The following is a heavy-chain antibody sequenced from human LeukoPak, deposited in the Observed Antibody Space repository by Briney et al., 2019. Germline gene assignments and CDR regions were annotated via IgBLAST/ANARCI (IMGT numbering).Heavy chain of an antibody. D-gene: IGHD5-18*01. Sequence: SGTLPLTCAVSGGSISSSNWWSWVRQPPGKGLEWIGEIYHSGSTNYNPSLKSRVTISVDKSKNQFSLKLSSVTAADTAVYYCARDRYIFAGPDAYYYMDVWGKGTTVTISS. CDR3: ARDRYIFAGPDAYYYMDV. J-gene: IGHJ6*03. V-gene: IGHV4-4*02. CDR1: GGSISSSNW. CDR2: IYHSGST.